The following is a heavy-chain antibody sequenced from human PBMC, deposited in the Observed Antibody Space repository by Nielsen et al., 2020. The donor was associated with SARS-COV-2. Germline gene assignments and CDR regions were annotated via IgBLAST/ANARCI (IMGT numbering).Heavy chain of an antibody. Sequence: LRLSCTVSGGSISSGDYYWSWIRQPPGKGLEWIGYIYYSGSTYYNPSLKSRVTISVDTSKNQFSLKLSSVTAADTALYYCARAPITMIVVVNAFDIWGQGTMVTVSS. CDR3: ARAPITMIVVVNAFDI. CDR2: IYYSGST. CDR1: GGSISSGDYY. J-gene: IGHJ3*02. V-gene: IGHV4-30-4*01. D-gene: IGHD3-22*01.